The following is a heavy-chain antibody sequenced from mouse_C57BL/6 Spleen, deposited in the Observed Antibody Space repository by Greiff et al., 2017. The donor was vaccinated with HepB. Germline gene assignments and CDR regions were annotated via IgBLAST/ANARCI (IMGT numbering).Heavy chain of an antibody. CDR1: GYTFTSYW. V-gene: IGHV1-72*01. D-gene: IGHD2-1*01. CDR2: IDPSSGDT. Sequence: QVQLQQSGAELVKPGASVKLSCKASGYTFTSYWMHWVKQRPGRGLEWIGRIDPSSGDTNYNEKFKSKATLTADKSSSTAYMQLSSLTSEDSAVYYCANVYYDYFDGRGQGTTLTVAS. J-gene: IGHJ2*01. CDR3: ANVYYDYFDG.